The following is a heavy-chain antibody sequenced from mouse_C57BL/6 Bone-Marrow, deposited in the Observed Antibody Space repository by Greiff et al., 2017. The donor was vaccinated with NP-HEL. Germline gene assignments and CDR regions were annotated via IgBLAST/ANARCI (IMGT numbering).Heavy chain of an antibody. Sequence: EVQLVESGAGLVKPGASVKLSCAASGFTFSSYTMPWVRQTPEQRLEWVGTISRGGGNTYYPASVKGRATISRDNASNTLYLQLSSLRSEDTALDYWARHEANYSNSLDYWGQGTTLTVSS. CDR3: ARHEANYSNSLDY. CDR2: ISRGGGNT. CDR1: GFTFSSYT. J-gene: IGHJ2*01. D-gene: IGHD2-5*01. V-gene: IGHV5-9*01.